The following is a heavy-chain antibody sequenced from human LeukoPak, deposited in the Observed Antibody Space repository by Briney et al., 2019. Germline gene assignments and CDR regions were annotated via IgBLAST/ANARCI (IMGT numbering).Heavy chain of an antibody. CDR3: ARGLAARRGAFDI. D-gene: IGHD6-6*01. Sequence: GGSLRLSCAASGFSFSSNWMHWVRQAPGKGLVWVSGINTDGRSTTFADSVKGRFTISRDNAKNSLYLQMNSLRAEDTAVYYCARGLAARRGAFDIWGQGTMVTVSS. J-gene: IGHJ3*02. V-gene: IGHV3-74*01. CDR2: INTDGRST. CDR1: GFSFSSNW.